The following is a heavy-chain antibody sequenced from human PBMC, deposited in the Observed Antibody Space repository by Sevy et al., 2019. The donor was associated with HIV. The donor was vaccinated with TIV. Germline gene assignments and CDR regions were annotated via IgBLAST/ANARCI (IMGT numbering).Heavy chain of an antibody. D-gene: IGHD2-8*01. J-gene: IGHJ4*02. Sequence: GWSLRLSCAASGFTFSKYSMSWVRQPPGKGLDWVSTLSFGCGEINYADSVKGRFTISRDNSKSSVYLQMNNLRPEDTAVYYCAREGCTKPHDYWGQRTLVTVSS. CDR3: AREGCTKPHDY. V-gene: IGHV3-23*01. CDR2: LSFGCGEI. CDR1: GFTFSKYS.